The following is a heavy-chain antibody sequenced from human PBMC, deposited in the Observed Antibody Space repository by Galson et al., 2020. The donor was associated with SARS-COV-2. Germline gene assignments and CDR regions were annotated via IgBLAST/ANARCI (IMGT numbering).Heavy chain of an antibody. CDR1: GFTFSSYS. D-gene: IGHD3-10*01. V-gene: IGHV3-21*01. CDR2: ISSSSSYI. CDR3: AREYWRNYYGSGPSGAFDY. J-gene: IGHJ4*02. Sequence: GESLKISCAASGFTFSSYSMNWVRQAPGKGLEWVSSISSSSSYIYYADSVKGRFTISRDNAKNSLYLQMNSLRAEDTAMYYCAREYWRNYYGSGPSGAFDYWGQGTLVTVSS.